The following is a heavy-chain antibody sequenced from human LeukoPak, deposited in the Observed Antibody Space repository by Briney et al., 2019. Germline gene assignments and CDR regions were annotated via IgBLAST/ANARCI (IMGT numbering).Heavy chain of an antibody. D-gene: IGHD3-10*01. CDR3: ARGSKYYYGSGSYYKTYYYYGMDV. CDR1: GDSISSGGYY. Sequence: SETLSLTCTVSGDSISSGGYYWSWIRQHPGKGLEWIGCIYYTGTTYYNTSLQSRVTISVDTSKNQISLKLSSVTAADTAVYYCARGSKYYYGSGSYYKTYYYYGMDVWGQGTTVTVSS. CDR2: IYYTGTT. J-gene: IGHJ6*02. V-gene: IGHV4-31*03.